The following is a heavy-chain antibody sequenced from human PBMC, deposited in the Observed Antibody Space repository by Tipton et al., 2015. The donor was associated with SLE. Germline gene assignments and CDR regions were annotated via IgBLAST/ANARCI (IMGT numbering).Heavy chain of an antibody. CDR2: IVVGSGNT. V-gene: IGHV1-58*02. D-gene: IGHD2-21*01. CDR1: GFTFTSSA. CDR3: AATINCGGDCYSSEAFDI. J-gene: IGHJ3*02. Sequence: QSGAEVKKPGTSVKVSCKASGFTFTSSAMQWVRQARGQRLEWIGWIVVGSGNTNYAQKFQERVTITRDMSTSTAYMELSSLRSEDTAVYYCAATINCGGDCYSSEAFDIWGQGTMVTVSS.